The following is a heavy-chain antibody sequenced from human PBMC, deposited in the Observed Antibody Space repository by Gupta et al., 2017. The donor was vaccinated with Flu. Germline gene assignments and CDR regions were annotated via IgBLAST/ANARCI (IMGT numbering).Heavy chain of an antibody. J-gene: IGHJ5*01. CDR1: GFTISSYD. CDR2: FGGVGSRT. V-gene: IGHV3-23*01. D-gene: IGHD1-1*01. Sequence: EVQLLESGGGLVQPGGSLRLSCAASGFTISSYDMSWVRQAPGKGLEWVSAFGGVGSRTWYADSVKGRFTISGEKSKNTLYLXMXSLRAGXTAVYYCAKVTWNDPNVSWGQGTRVTVSS. CDR3: AKVTWNDPNVS.